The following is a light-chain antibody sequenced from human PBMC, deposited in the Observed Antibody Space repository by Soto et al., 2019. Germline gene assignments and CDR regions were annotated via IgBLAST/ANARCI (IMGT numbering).Light chain of an antibody. J-gene: IGKJ1*01. CDR3: QQYNDWPLT. Sequence: EIVITQSPATLSVSTGERATLSCRASQSVSSNLAWYQQKPGQAPRLLIYGASTRATGIPARFSGSGSGTEFTLTISSLQSEDFALYYCQQYNDWPLTFGQGTKVDI. CDR1: QSVSSN. CDR2: GAS. V-gene: IGKV3-15*01.